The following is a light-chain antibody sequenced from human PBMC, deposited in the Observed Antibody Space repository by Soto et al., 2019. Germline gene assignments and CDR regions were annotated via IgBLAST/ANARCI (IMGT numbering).Light chain of an antibody. V-gene: IGKV3-20*01. Sequence: EIVLTSSPRALSLSPGERATLSCRASQSVSSSYLAWYQQKPGQAPRLLIHGASSRATGIPDRFSGSGSGTDFTLTISRLEPEDFAVYFCQQYDRSLRTFGQGTKVDIK. J-gene: IGKJ1*01. CDR2: GAS. CDR1: QSVSSSY. CDR3: QQYDRSLRT.